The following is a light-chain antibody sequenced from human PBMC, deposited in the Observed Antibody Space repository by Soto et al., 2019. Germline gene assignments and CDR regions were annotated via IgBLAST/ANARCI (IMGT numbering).Light chain of an antibody. V-gene: IGLV2-14*03. Sequence: QSALTQPASVSGSPGQSITISCTGTDRDIGGYNYVSWYQHHPGKVPKLMIHDVSLRPSGVSSRFSGSKSGNTASLTSSGLQTEDEADYFCSSYTSSGTVLFAGGTKVTVL. CDR1: DRDIGGYNY. CDR3: SSYTSSGTVL. J-gene: IGLJ2*01. CDR2: DVS.